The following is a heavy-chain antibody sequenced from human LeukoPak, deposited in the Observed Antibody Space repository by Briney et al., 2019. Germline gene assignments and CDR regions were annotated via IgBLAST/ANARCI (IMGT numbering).Heavy chain of an antibody. J-gene: IGHJ6*03. CDR2: INPNSGGT. CDR1: GYTFTGYY. V-gene: IGHV1-2*02. Sequence: GASVKVSCKASGYTFTGYYMHWVRQAPGQGLEWMGWINPNSGGTNYAQKFQGRVTMTRDTSISTAYMELSRLRSDDTAVYYCARDFRRIWGPTHAGNYYYMDVWGKGTTVTISS. CDR3: ARDFRRIWGPTHAGNYYYMDV. D-gene: IGHD3-16*01.